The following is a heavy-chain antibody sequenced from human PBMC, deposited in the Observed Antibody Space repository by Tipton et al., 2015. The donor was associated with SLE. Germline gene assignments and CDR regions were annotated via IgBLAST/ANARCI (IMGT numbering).Heavy chain of an antibody. CDR1: GGTFSSYA. J-gene: IGHJ4*02. D-gene: IGHD6-19*01. V-gene: IGHV1-2*06. CDR2: INPNSGGT. CDR3: AREDSSGWYLGY. Sequence: QSGPEVKKPGSSVKVSCKASGGTFSSYAISWVRQAPGQGLEWMGRINPNSGGTNYAQKFQGRVTMTRDTSISTAYMELSRLRSDDTAVYYCAREDSSGWYLGYWGQGTLVTVSS.